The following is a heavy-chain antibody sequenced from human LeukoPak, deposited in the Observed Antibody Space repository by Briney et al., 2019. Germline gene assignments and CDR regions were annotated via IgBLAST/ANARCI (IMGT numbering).Heavy chain of an antibody. V-gene: IGHV7-4-1*01. CDR3: ARDLAVPGTARGY. CDR1: GYTFSAYD. J-gene: IGHJ4*02. D-gene: IGHD6-19*01. Sequence: ASVNVSCTASGYTFSAYDISWMRQAPGQGLEWMGGINTNTGNPTYAQGFTGRFVFSLDSSVSTAYLQIDSVEAEDTAVYFCARDLAVPGTARGYWGQGTLVTVSS. CDR2: INTNTGNP.